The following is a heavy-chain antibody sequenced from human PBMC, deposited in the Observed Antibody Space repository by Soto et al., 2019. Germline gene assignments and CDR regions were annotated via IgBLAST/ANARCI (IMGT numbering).Heavy chain of an antibody. CDR2: ILFDGSDN. Sequence: GGSLRLSCAASGFSFNNYGMHWVRQAPGKGLEWVAVILFDGSDNWYADSVKGRFTISRDNSKNTLYLHMNSLTAEDTAVYYCVKDMGYCSGGCGYWGAYFYYYTYVWGKGTTVTVSS. D-gene: IGHD2-15*01. J-gene: IGHJ6*03. CDR1: GFSFNNYG. V-gene: IGHV3-30*18. CDR3: VKDMGYCSGGCGYWGAYFYYYTYV.